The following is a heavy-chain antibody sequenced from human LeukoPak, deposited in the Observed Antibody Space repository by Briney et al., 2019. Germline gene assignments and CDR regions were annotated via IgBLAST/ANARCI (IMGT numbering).Heavy chain of an antibody. Sequence: GGSLRLSCAASGLTFSSYSMNWVRQAPGKGLEWVSFISSSSNYQYYAHSVKGTFTISRDNPKNSLYLQMASLRAEDTAVYYCARTSVAAAISPYYFDYWGQGTLVTVSS. V-gene: IGHV3-21*01. J-gene: IGHJ4*02. CDR2: ISSSSNYQ. D-gene: IGHD2-2*02. CDR3: ARTSVAAAISPYYFDY. CDR1: GLTFSSYS.